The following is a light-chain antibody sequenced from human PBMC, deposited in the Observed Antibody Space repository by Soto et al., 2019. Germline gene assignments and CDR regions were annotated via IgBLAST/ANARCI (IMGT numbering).Light chain of an antibody. CDR2: GVY. V-gene: IGLV2-14*01. J-gene: IGLJ2*01. CDR3: SSFTNNNTPHVV. CDR1: DSDVGGYNY. Sequence: VLTQPAAVSGSPGQSITISCTGTDSDVGGYNYVSWYQQHPDKAPKLMIYGVYNRPSGVSNRFSGSKSGNTASLTISGLQAEDEADYYCSSFTNNNTPHVVFGGGTKVTVL.